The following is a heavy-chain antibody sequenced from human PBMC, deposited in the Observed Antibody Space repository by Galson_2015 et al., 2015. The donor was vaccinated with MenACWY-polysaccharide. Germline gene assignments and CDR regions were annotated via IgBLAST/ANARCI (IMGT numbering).Heavy chain of an antibody. J-gene: IGHJ6*02. CDR2: ISKSGDSI. Sequence: SLRLSCAASGFSLGAWYMSWIRQAPGKGLEWLSYISKSGDSIYYADSVKGRFTISRDNARNSPYLQMNSLEAEDTATYYCARGHYGLDVWGQGTTVTVSS. V-gene: IGHV3-11*01. CDR1: GFSLGAWY. CDR3: ARGHYGLDV.